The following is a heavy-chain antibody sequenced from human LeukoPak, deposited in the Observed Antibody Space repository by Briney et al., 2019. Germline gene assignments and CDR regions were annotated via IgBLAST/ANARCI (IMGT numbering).Heavy chain of an antibody. CDR3: TRHLEWSYYVSYYYGMDV. CDR1: GFTFSGSA. Sequence: PGGSLRLSCAASGFTFSGSAMHWVRQASGKGLEWVGRIRSKANSYATAYAASVKGRFTISRDDSKNTAYLQMNSLKTEDTAVYYCTRHLEWSYYVSYYYGMDVWGQGTTVTVSS. J-gene: IGHJ6*02. CDR2: IRSKANSYAT. D-gene: IGHD3-3*01. V-gene: IGHV3-73*01.